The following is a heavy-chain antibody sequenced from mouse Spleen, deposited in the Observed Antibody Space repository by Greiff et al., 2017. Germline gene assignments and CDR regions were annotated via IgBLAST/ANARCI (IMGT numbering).Heavy chain of an antibody. V-gene: IGHV2-5*01. Sequence: VQLQQSGPGLVQPSQSLSITCTVSGFSLTSYGVHWVRQSPGKGLEWLGVIWRGGSTDYNAAFMSRLSITKDNSKSQVFFKMNSLQADDTAIYYCAKNSPTGTGYFDYWGQGTTLTVSS. CDR2: IWRGGST. CDR1: GFSLTSYG. J-gene: IGHJ2*01. CDR3: AKNSPTGTGYFDY. D-gene: IGHD4-1*02.